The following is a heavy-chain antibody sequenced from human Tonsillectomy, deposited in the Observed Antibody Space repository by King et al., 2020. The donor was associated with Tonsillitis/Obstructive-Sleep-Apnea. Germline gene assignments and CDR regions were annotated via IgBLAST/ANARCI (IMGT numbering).Heavy chain of an antibody. J-gene: IGHJ2*01. Sequence: EVQLVESGGGLVQPGGSLRLSCAASGFTFSTYEMNWVRQAPGKGLEWVSFISSSGSTIYYADSVKGRFTISRDNAKNSLYLQMNSLRAEDTAVYYCARDSLGWYFDLWGRGTLVSVSS. V-gene: IGHV3-48*03. D-gene: IGHD5-12*01. CDR3: ARDSLGWYFDL. CDR2: ISSSGSTI. CDR1: GFTFSTYE.